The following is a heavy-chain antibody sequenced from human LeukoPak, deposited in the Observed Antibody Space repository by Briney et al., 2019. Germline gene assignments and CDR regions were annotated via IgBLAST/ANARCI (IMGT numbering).Heavy chain of an antibody. V-gene: IGHV1-46*01. J-gene: IGHJ4*02. CDR3: ARDNSSGWFDY. CDR1: GYTFTSYY. Sequence: ASVKVSCKASGYTFTSYYMHWVRQAPGQGLEWMGIINPSGGSTSYAQKFQGRVTMTRDTSTSTVYMELSCLRSEDTAVYYCARDNSSGWFDYWGQGTLVTVSS. CDR2: INPSGGST. D-gene: IGHD6-19*01.